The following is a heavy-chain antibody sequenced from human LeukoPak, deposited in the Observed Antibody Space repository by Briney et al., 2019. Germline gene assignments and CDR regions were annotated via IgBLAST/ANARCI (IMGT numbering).Heavy chain of an antibody. CDR1: GFTFSGHW. CDR3: AKADIDAFDI. CDR2: INQDGSEK. Sequence: GGSLRLSCVASGFTFSGHWMSWVRQAPGKGLEWVANINQDGSEKQYVDSVKGRFTISRDNAKNSLYLQMNSLRAEDTAVYYCAKADIDAFDIWGQGTMVTVSS. V-gene: IGHV3-7*01. J-gene: IGHJ3*02.